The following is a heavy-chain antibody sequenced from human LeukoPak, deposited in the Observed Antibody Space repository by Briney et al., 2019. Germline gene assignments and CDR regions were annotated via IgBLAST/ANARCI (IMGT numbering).Heavy chain of an antibody. D-gene: IGHD2-15*01. Sequence: ASVKVSCKASGYTFTSYGISRVRQAPGQGLEWMGWISAYNGNTNYAQKFQGRVTITADESTSTAYMELSSLRSEDTAVYYCGLVVAATPRGIYYYGMDVWGQGTTVTVSS. V-gene: IGHV1-18*01. CDR1: GYTFTSYG. CDR2: ISAYNGNT. J-gene: IGHJ6*02. CDR3: GLVVAATPRGIYYYGMDV.